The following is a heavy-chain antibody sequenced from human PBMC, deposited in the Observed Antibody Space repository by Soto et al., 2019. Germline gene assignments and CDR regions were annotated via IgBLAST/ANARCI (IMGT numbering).Heavy chain of an antibody. D-gene: IGHD2-21*02. V-gene: IGHV1-69*13. Sequence: SVKVSCKASGGTFSRYAISWVRQAPGQGLEWMGGIIPIFGTANYAQKFQGRVTITADESTRTAYMELSSLRSEDTAVYYCASGGDSSNWFDPWGQGTLVTVSS. CDR2: IIPIFGTA. J-gene: IGHJ5*02. CDR1: GGTFSRYA. CDR3: ASGGDSSNWFDP.